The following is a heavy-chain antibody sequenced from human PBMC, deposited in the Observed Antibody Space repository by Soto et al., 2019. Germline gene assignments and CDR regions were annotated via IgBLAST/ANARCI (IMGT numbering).Heavy chain of an antibody. D-gene: IGHD3-10*01. V-gene: IGHV3-30*04. CDR2: ISRDGTNK. J-gene: IGHJ4*02. Sequence: QVQVVESGGGVVQPGRSLRLSCAASGFTFSRYAIHWVRQAPGKGLEWVAVISRDGTNKYYVDSVKGRFTISRDNSRNTLYLQMNSLRHEDAAVYYCARSRSGAVADSFDFWCQGTLVTVSS. CDR1: GFTFSRYA. CDR3: ARSRSGAVADSFDF.